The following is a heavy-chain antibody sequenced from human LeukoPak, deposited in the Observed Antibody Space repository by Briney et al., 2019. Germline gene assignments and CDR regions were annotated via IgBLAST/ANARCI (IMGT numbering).Heavy chain of an antibody. V-gene: IGHV1-2*02. Sequence: PLASVKVSCKASGYTFTGYYMHWVRQAPGQGLEWMGWINPNSGGTNYAQKFQGRVTMTRDTSISTAYMELSRLRSDVTAVYYCARETMVRGVISEQFDYWGQGTLVTVSS. CDR2: INPNSGGT. CDR1: GYTFTGYY. D-gene: IGHD3-10*01. J-gene: IGHJ4*02. CDR3: ARETMVRGVISEQFDY.